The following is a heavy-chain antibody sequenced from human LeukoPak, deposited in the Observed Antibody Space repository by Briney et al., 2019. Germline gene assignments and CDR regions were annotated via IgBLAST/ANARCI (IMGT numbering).Heavy chain of an antibody. J-gene: IGHJ6*03. CDR1: GGSFSGYY. V-gene: IGHV4-34*01. Sequence: SETLSLTCAVYGGSFSGYYWGWIRQPPGKGLEWIGEINHSGSTNYNPSLKSRVTISVDTSKNQFSLKLSSVTAADTAVYYCAREKWNDYLYYYYYMDVWGKGTTVTISS. CDR3: AREKWNDYLYYYYYMDV. D-gene: IGHD1-1*01. CDR2: INHSGST.